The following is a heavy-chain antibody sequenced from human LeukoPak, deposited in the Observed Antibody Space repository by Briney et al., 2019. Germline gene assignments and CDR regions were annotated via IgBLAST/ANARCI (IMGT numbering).Heavy chain of an antibody. V-gene: IGHV3-74*01. CDR2: INSDGSGT. D-gene: IGHD4-17*01. Sequence: PGGSLRLSCAASGFTFTRYWMHWVRQAPGKGLVWVSRINSDGSGTSYADSVKGRFTISRDKAKITVYLQMNSLRAEDTAVYFCARAPGTGGDYVTYWGQGTLVTVSS. J-gene: IGHJ4*02. CDR1: GFTFTRYW. CDR3: ARAPGTGGDYVTY.